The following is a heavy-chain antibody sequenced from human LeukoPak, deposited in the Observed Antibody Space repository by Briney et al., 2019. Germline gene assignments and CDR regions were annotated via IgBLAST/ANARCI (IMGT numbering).Heavy chain of an antibody. CDR3: ATTVGYCSGGSCYGWFDP. V-gene: IGHV4-34*01. J-gene: IGHJ5*02. CDR2: INHSGST. Sequence: SETLSLTRAVYGGSFSGYYWSWIRQPPGKGLEWIGEINHSGSTNYNPSLKSRVTISVDTSKNQFSLKLSSVTAADTAVYHRATTVGYCSGGSCYGWFDPWGQGTLVTVSS. CDR1: GGSFSGYY. D-gene: IGHD2-15*01.